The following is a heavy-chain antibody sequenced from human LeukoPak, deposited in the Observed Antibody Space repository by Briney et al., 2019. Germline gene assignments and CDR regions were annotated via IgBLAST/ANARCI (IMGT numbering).Heavy chain of an antibody. CDR3: ARDLGPSRAAAGSATW. J-gene: IGHJ4*02. CDR2: ISDYNGKT. Sequence: ASVNVSYKVSGYTFTNYGSNWVRQAPGQGLEWMGWISDYNGKTNYAQKLQGRVTMTTDTSTSTAYMELRSLRSDDTAVYYCARDLGPSRAAAGSATWWGQRSLVTVSS. D-gene: IGHD6-13*01. V-gene: IGHV1-18*01. CDR1: GYTFTNYG.